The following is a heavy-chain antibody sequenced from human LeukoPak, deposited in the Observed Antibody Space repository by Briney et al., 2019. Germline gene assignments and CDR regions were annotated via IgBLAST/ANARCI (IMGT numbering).Heavy chain of an antibody. CDR2: INHSGST. CDR1: GGSFSGYY. J-gene: IGHJ4*02. V-gene: IGHV4-34*01. CDR3: ARARFGYSSSWYGYYFDY. D-gene: IGHD6-13*01. Sequence: SETLSLTCAVYGGSFSGYYWSWIRQPPGKGLEWIGEINHSGSTNYNPSLKSRVTISVDTSKNQSSLKLSSVTAADTAVYYCARARFGYSSSWYGYYFDYWGQGTLVTVSS.